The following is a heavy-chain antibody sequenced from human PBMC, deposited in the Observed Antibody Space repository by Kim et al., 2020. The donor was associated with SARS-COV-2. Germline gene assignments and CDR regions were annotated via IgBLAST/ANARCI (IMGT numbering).Heavy chain of an antibody. CDR2: IFGSGSGT. CDR3: ARHLSVTPVTFYWYLDL. CDR1: GPTSRNSA. V-gene: IGHV3-23*01. D-gene: IGHD2-21*02. Sequence: GGSLRLSCAASGPTSRNSAMSWVRQAPGKGLEWVAGIFGSGSGTYYADSVRGRFIISRDNSQGTVYLQMDNLRGEDTAVYYCARHLSVTPVTFYWYLDLWGRGPLVTVSS. J-gene: IGHJ2*01.